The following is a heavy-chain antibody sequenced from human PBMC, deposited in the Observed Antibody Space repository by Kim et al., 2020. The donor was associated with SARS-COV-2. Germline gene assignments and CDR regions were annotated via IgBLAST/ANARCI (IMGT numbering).Heavy chain of an antibody. CDR1: GASMSDYF. D-gene: IGHD5-18*01. J-gene: IGHJ6*03. V-gene: IGHV4-59*08. Sequence: SETLSLTCIVSGASMSDYFWTWIRQPPGKGLEWIGHILYSGSTKYNSSLKSRVTMSIDMSNDQFSLSLRSVSAADTAVYYCARRRYSYYYVDVWGEGTTVTVSS. CDR2: ILYSGST. CDR3: ARRRYSYYYVDV.